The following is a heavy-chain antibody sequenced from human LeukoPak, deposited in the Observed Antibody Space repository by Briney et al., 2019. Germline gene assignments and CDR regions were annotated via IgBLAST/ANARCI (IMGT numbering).Heavy chain of an antibody. D-gene: IGHD1-26*01. Sequence: PGGSLRLSCAASGFTFSSYAMSWVRQAPGKGLEWVSTISGSGGSTYYADSVKGRFTISRDNSKNTLYLQMNSLRAEDTAVYYCAKDGSGSYSSFDYWGQGTLVTVPS. J-gene: IGHJ4*02. CDR3: AKDGSGSYSSFDY. CDR2: ISGSGGST. V-gene: IGHV3-23*01. CDR1: GFTFSSYA.